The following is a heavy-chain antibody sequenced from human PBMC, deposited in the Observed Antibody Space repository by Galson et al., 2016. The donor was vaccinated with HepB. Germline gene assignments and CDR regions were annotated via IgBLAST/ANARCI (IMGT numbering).Heavy chain of an antibody. CDR1: GFTFSSCW. V-gene: IGHV3-7*02. Sequence: SLRLSCAASGFTFSSCWMSWVRQAPGKGLEWVANINQDGSDKYYVDSVKGRFTISRDNAKNSLYLQMNSLRAEDTAVYYCATAGTGLAARKFDSWGQGTLVTVSS. CDR3: ATAGTGLAARKFDS. D-gene: IGHD6-6*01. CDR2: INQDGSDK. J-gene: IGHJ4*02.